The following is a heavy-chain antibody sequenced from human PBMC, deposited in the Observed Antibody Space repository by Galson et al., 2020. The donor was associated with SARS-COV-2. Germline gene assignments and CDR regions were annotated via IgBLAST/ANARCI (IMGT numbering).Heavy chain of an antibody. CDR3: ARWGRGLGGMDV. CDR2: ISSNGDTK. D-gene: IGHD3-10*01. CDR1: GFTFSTYD. V-gene: IGHV3-64*01. Sequence: SCAASGFTFSTYDVHWVRQAPGKGLEYVSGISSNGDTKHYEISVKGRFTVSRDNSRNTVYLQMGSLRLDDVAVYYCARWGRGLGGMDVWGQGTTVSVS. J-gene: IGHJ6*02.